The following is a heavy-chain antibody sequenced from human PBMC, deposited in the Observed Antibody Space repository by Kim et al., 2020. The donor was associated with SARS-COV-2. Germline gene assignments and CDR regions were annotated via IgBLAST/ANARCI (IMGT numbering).Heavy chain of an antibody. V-gene: IGHV4-30-4*01. CDR2: ISYSGST. Sequence: SETLSLTCTVSGGSISSGDYYWSWVRQPPGKGLEWIGYISYSGSTYYNPSLKSRVTMSIDTSKNQCFLKLSSVTAADTAVYYCAKATSYYDILTGYYNYYFDYSGQGTLVTVSS. CDR1: GGSISSGDYY. J-gene: IGHJ4*02. D-gene: IGHD3-9*01. CDR3: AKATSYYDILTGYYNYYFDY.